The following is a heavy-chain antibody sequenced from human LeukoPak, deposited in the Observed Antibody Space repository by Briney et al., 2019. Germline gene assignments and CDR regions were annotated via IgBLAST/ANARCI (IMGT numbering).Heavy chain of an antibody. CDR1: AGTFSSYA. V-gene: IGHV1-69*01. CDR3: ASGSPPRPRYGSGSRAYYFDY. Sequence: GASVTVSFKSSAGTFSSYAISWVRQAPAQGLEWMGGFIPIFGTANYAQKFQGRVTITADESTSTDYMELSSLRSEDTAVYYCASGSPPRPRYGSGSRAYYFDYWGQGTLVTVSS. CDR2: FIPIFGTA. D-gene: IGHD3-10*01. J-gene: IGHJ4*02.